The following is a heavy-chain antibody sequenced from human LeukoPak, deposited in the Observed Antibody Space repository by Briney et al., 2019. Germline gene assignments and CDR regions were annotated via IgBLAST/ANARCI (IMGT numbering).Heavy chain of an antibody. CDR1: GFTFSDYD. D-gene: IGHD1-1*01. CDR3: ARVAKERVGGVYYFDY. CDR2: IGTAGDT. J-gene: IGHJ4*02. Sequence: GGSLRLSCAASGFTFSDYDMHWVRHATAQGLEWVSAIGTAGDTYYTGSVKGRFTISRENAKNSLYLQMNSLRAGDTAVYYCARVAKERVGGVYYFDYWGQGTLVTVSS. V-gene: IGHV3-13*01.